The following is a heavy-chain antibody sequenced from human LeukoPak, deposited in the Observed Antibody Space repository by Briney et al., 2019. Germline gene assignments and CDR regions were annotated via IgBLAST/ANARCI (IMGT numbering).Heavy chain of an antibody. J-gene: IGHJ4*02. CDR3: ATPKDPITMIVVALDY. CDR2: ISYDGSNK. Sequence: GRSLRLSCAASGFTFSSYAMHWVRQAPGKGLEWVAVISYDGSNKYYADSVKGRFTISRDNSKNTLYLQMNSLRAEDTAVYYCATPKDPITMIVVALDYWGQGTLVTVSS. D-gene: IGHD3-22*01. V-gene: IGHV3-30-3*01. CDR1: GFTFSSYA.